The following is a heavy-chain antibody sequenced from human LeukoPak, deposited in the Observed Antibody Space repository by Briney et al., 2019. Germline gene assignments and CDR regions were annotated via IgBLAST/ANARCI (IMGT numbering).Heavy chain of an antibody. CDR2: IYWDDDK. Sequence: KWSGPTLLNPTQTLTLTCTFSGFSLTTSGVGVNWIRHPPGKALAWLAPIYWDDDKRYSTSLKSRLTIPQNTTQKQVVLTITNMDPLDTATYCCAHSGDYGDFRGVVHSWGQGTLVTVSP. J-gene: IGHJ4*02. CDR3: AHSGDYGDFRGVVHS. CDR1: GFSLTTSGVG. V-gene: IGHV2-5*02. D-gene: IGHD4-17*01.